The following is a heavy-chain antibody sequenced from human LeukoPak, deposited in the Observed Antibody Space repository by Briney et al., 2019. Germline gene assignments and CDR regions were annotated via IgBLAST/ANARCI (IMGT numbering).Heavy chain of an antibody. J-gene: IGHJ4*02. V-gene: IGHV4-34*01. CDR2: MYLSGTD. CDR3: AGLVGRYSTGMYYYFDY. D-gene: IGHD1-26*01. Sequence: ASETLSLTCAVYGGSFSGYYWSWVRQPPGKGLEWVGEMYLSGTDTYNPSLRGRVTISLDRSKNQLSLRLRSVTAADTAVYYCAGLVGRYSTGMYYYFDYWGPGTLVTVSS. CDR1: GGSFSGYY.